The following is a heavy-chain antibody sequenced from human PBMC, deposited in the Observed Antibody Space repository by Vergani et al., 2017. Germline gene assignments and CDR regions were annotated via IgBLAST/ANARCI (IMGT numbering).Heavy chain of an antibody. Sequence: QVQLVESWGGVVQPGRSLRLSCAASGFTFSSYSMHWVRQAPGKGLEWVAVIWYDGSNKYYADSVKGRFTISRDNSKNTLYLQMNSLRAEDTAVYYCARDIIVVVPAAIGYYYYYMDVWGKGTTVTVSS. D-gene: IGHD2-2*01. CDR1: GFTFSSYS. V-gene: IGHV3-33*01. J-gene: IGHJ6*03. CDR2: IWYDGSNK. CDR3: ARDIIVVVPAAIGYYYYYMDV.